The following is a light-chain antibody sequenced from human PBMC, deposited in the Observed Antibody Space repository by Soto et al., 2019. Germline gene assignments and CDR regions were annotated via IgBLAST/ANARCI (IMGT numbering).Light chain of an antibody. CDR1: QDISTY. V-gene: IGKV1-33*01. J-gene: IGKJ2*01. CDR3: QQYNSLPYT. Sequence: DIQMTQSPSSLSASLGDRVTITCRASQDISTYLNWYQQKPGKAPNLLIYTVPNLEIGVPSRFSGSGSGTVFTLTISALQPEDIATYYCQQYNSLPYTFGQGTRLEIE. CDR2: TVP.